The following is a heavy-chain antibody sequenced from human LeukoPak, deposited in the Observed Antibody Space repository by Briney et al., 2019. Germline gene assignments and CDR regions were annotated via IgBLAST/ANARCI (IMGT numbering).Heavy chain of an antibody. CDR3: ARLNSAYCGGDCYSWSN. CDR2: INPNSGGT. CDR1: GYTFTGYY. Sequence: ASVKVSCKASGYTFTGYYMHWVRQAPGQGLEWMGWINPNSGGTNYAQKLQGRVTMTTDTSTSTAYMELRSLRSDDTAVYYCARLNSAYCGGDCYSWSNWGQGTLVTVSS. D-gene: IGHD2-21*02. V-gene: IGHV1-2*02. J-gene: IGHJ4*02.